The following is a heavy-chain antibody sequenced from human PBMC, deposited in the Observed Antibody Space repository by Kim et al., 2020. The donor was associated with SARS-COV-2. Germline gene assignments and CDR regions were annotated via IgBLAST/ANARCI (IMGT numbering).Heavy chain of an antibody. CDR2: IWYDGSNK. CDR1: GFTFSSYG. CDR3: ARDGRRTERITMVRGVIRRYYMDV. V-gene: IGHV3-33*01. Sequence: GGSLRLSCAASGFTFSSYGMHWVRQAPGKGLEWVAVIWYDGSNKYYADSVKGRFTISRDNSKNTLYLQMNSLRAEDTAVYYCARDGRRTERITMVRGVIRRYYMDVWGKGTTVTVSS. D-gene: IGHD3-10*01. J-gene: IGHJ6*03.